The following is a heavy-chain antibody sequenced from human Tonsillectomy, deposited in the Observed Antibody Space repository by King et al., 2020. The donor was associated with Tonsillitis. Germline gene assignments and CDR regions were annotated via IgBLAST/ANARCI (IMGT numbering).Heavy chain of an antibody. D-gene: IGHD1-26*01. J-gene: IGHJ3*01. CDR3: AREIRAPDSGSYGAFDV. Sequence: QLVQSGAEVKKPGASVTVSCKAFGYSFTSYGISWVRQAPGQGLEWMGWVSGYSDDTNYAQKFQDRFTMTTDTSTSTAYMELRSLRSDDTALYYSAREIRAPDSGSYGAFDVRGQGTMFIVSS. CDR2: VSGYSDDT. V-gene: IGHV1-18*01. CDR1: GYSFTSYG.